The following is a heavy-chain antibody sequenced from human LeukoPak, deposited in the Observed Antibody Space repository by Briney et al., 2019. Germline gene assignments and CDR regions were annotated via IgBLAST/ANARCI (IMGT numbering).Heavy chain of an antibody. CDR1: GCSISSYY. J-gene: IGHJ6*03. D-gene: IGHD2-2*01. Sequence: SETLSRTCTVSGCSISSYYWSWLRQPPGKGLEWIGYVYYSGSTNYNPSLKSRVTISVDTSKNQISLKLSSVTAADTAVDYCASFGVPAALDYYSMYVWGKGTTVTVSS. CDR3: ASFGVPAALDYYSMYV. V-gene: IGHV4-59*01. CDR2: VYYSGST.